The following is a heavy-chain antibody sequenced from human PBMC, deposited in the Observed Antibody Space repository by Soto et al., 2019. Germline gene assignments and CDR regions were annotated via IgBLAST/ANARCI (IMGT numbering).Heavy chain of an antibody. CDR2: IYYSGST. J-gene: IGHJ5*02. CDR3: ARRYCSSTGRYAGKFDP. CDR1: GGSISSYY. Sequence: PSETLSLTCTVSGGSISSYYWSWIRQPPGKGLEWIGYIYYSGSTNYNPSLKSRVTISVDTSKNQFSLKLSSVTSADTAVYSCARRYCSSTGRYAGKFDPWGQGTLVTVSS. V-gene: IGHV4-59*01. D-gene: IGHD2-2*01.